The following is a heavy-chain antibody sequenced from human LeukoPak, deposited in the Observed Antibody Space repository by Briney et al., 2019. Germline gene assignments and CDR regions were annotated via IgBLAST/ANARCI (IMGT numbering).Heavy chain of an antibody. Sequence: ASVKVSCKASGYTFTVYYIHWVRQAPGQGPEWMGWIDPNGGGTKYAQKFQGRVTMTRDTSISTAYMELTSLRSDDTAVYYCARVYYDRAFDMWGQGTMVTVSS. D-gene: IGHD3-22*01. CDR1: GYTFTVYY. CDR3: ARVYYDRAFDM. V-gene: IGHV1-2*02. J-gene: IGHJ3*02. CDR2: IDPNGGGT.